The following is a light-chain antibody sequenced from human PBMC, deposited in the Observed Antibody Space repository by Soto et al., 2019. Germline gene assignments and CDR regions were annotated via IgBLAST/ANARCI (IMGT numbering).Light chain of an antibody. V-gene: IGKV3D-7*01. J-gene: IGKJ5*01. Sequence: EIVVTQSPGTLSLSPGEIARLSCRASQSIAINYLSWYQQKPGQAPRLIISGASTRATGTPARFSGSGSGTDFTLTISSLQPEDFAVYHCHQDYNLPFTFGQGTRLEIK. CDR2: GAS. CDR3: HQDYNLPFT. CDR1: QSIAINY.